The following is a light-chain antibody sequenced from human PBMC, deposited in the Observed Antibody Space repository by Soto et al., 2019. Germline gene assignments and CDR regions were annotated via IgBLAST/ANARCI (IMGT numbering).Light chain of an antibody. CDR1: SSDVGGYNY. Sequence: SVVTQPASVSGSPGQSITISCTGTSSDVGGYNYVSWYQQHPGKAPKLMIYDVSNRPSGVSNRFSGSKSGNTASLTISGLQADDEADYYCSSYTSSSTLHVFGTGTKVTVL. V-gene: IGLV2-14*01. J-gene: IGLJ1*01. CDR2: DVS. CDR3: SSYTSSSTLHV.